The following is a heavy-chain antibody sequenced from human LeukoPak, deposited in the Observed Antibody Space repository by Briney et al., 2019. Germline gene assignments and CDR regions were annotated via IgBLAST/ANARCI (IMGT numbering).Heavy chain of an antibody. CDR3: ARGRGVHQYYYDSSGYFDY. D-gene: IGHD3-22*01. Sequence: SETLSLTCAVYGGSFSGYYWSWIRHPPGKGLEWIGEINHSGSTNYNPSLESRVTISVDTSKNQFSLKLSSVTAADTAVYYCARGRGVHQYYYDSSGYFDYWGQGTLVTVSS. CDR2: INHSGST. CDR1: GGSFSGYY. V-gene: IGHV4-34*01. J-gene: IGHJ4*02.